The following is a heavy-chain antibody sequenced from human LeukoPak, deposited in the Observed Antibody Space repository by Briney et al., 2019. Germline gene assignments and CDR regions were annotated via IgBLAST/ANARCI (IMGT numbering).Heavy chain of an antibody. V-gene: IGHV1-18*01. D-gene: IGHD3-22*01. CDR2: ISAYNGNT. CDR3: AKNVGPRDYYDSSGYYTPGAFDI. Sequence: ASVKVSCKASGYTFTSYGISWVRQAPGQGLEWMGWISAYNGNTNYAQKLQGRVTMTTDTSTSPAYMELRSLRSDDTAVYYCAKNVGPRDYYDSSGYYTPGAFDIWGQGTMVTVSS. CDR1: GYTFTSYG. J-gene: IGHJ3*02.